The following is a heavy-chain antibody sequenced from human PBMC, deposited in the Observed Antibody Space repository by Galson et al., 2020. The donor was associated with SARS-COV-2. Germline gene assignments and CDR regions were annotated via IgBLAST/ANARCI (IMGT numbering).Heavy chain of an antibody. V-gene: IGHV3-53*01. CDR3: ARGDTGYNLGMDV. J-gene: IGHJ6*02. Sequence: GGSLRLSCAASGLTVSSNYMTWVRQAPGKGLEWVSVIYSGGSTFYADSVRGRFTISRDKSKNTLYLQMNSLRAEDTAVYYCARGDTGYNLGMDVWGQVTTVTVSS. D-gene: IGHD5-18*01. CDR2: IYSGGST. CDR1: GLTVSSNY.